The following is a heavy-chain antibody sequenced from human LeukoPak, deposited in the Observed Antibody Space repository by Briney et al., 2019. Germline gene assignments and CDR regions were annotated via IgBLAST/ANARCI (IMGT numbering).Heavy chain of an antibody. CDR1: GGSISSYY. D-gene: IGHD5-18*01. Sequence: PSETLSLTCTVSGGSISSYYWSWIRQPPGKGLEWIGYIYYSGSTNYNPSLKSRVTISVDTSKNQFSLKLSSVTAADTAVYYCARDSGLSGYSYGYGYFDYWGQGTLVTVSS. CDR2: IYYSGST. CDR3: ARDSGLSGYSYGYGYFDY. V-gene: IGHV4-59*01. J-gene: IGHJ4*02.